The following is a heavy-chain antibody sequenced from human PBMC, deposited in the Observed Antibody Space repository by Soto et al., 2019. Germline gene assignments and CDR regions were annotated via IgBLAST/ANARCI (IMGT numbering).Heavy chain of an antibody. CDR3: ASTPYSSGPRDYYYYYGMDV. D-gene: IGHD6-19*01. CDR1: VGSFSGYY. V-gene: IGHV4-39*01. CDR2: IYYSGST. Sequence: SETLSLTCAVYVGSFSGYYWGWIRQPPGKGLEWIGSIYYSGSTYYNPSLKSRVTISVDTSKNQFSLKLSSVTAADTAVYYCASTPYSSGPRDYYYYYGMDVWGQGTTVTVSS. J-gene: IGHJ6*02.